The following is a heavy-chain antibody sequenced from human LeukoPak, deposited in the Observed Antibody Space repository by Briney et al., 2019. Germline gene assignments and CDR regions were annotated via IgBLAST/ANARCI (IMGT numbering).Heavy chain of an antibody. V-gene: IGHV7-4-1*02. J-gene: IGHJ4*02. D-gene: IGHD6-13*01. Sequence: ASVKVSCKASGYTFTSYAMNRVRQAPGQGLEWMGWINTNTGNPTYAQGFTGRFVFSLDTSVSTAYLQISSLKAEDTAVYYCARVPAVGSSSWDPFDYWGQGTLVTVSS. CDR1: GYTFTSYA. CDR3: ARVPAVGSSSWDPFDY. CDR2: INTNTGNP.